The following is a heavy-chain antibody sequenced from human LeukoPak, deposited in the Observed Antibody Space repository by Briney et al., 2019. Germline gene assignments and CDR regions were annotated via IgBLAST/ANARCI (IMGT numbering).Heavy chain of an antibody. J-gene: IGHJ3*02. V-gene: IGHV4-59*08. CDR2: IYYSGIT. D-gene: IGHD3-22*01. CDR1: GGSLSSFY. Sequence: SETLSLTCTVSGGSLSSFYWSWIRQPPGKGLEWIGYIYYSGITNYNPSLKSRVTISVDTSKNQFSLKLSSVTAADTAVYYCARHGGEYYYDSSGYLRAFDIWGQGTMVTVSS. CDR3: ARHGGEYYYDSSGYLRAFDI.